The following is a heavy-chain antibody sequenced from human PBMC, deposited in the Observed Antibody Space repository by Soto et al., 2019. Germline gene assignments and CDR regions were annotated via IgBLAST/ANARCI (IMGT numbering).Heavy chain of an antibody. CDR2: ISAYNGDT. V-gene: IGHV1-18*04. J-gene: IGHJ4*02. CDR3: ARDCSKYYDKSGLLCFY. CDR1: GYTFRSYV. D-gene: IGHD3-22*01. Sequence: QLPLVQSGGEVKKPGASVKVSCKASGYTFRSYVISCVRQATEQGLVWVGWISAYNGDTHYAPKFKDRITLTTETYTDTAYMELRSLRLDDTAVYYCARDCSKYYDKSGLLCFYWGQGSLVTVSS.